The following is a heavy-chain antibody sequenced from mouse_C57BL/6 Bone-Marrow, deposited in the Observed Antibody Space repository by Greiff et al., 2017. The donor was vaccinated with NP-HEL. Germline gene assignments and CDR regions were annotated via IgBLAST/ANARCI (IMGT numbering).Heavy chain of an antibody. CDR2: ISYSGST. CDR3: ARYPLWVQRNYNAMDY. V-gene: IGHV3-8*01. CDR1: GYSITSDY. Sequence: EVKLVESGPGLAKPSQTLSLTCSVTGYSITSDYWNWIRKFPGNKLEYMGYISYSGSTYYNPSLKCRISITRNTSKDQYYLQLNSVTTEGTATYYCARYPLWVQRNYNAMDYWGQGTSVTVSS. D-gene: IGHD2-14*01. J-gene: IGHJ4*01.